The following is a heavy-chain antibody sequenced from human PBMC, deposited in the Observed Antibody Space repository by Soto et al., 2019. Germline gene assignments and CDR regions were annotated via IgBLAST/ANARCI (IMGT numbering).Heavy chain of an antibody. J-gene: IGHJ5*02. D-gene: IGHD4-17*01. CDR2: ISSSGSTI. CDR1: GFTFSDYY. V-gene: IGHV3-11*01. CDR3: ARATVTTWDWFDP. Sequence: GGSLRLSCAASGFTFSDYYMSWIRQAPGKGLEWVSYISSSGSTIYYADSVKGRFTISRDNAKNSLYLQMNSLRAEDTAVYYCARATVTTWDWFDPWGQGTLVTVSS.